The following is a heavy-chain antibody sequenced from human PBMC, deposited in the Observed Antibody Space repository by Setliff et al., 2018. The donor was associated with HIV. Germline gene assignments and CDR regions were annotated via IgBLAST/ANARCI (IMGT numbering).Heavy chain of an antibody. J-gene: IGHJ3*02. CDR2: IIPIVGQT. Sequence: ASVKVSCKASGGTFGRFAIHWVRQAPGQGLEWMGGIIPIVGQTNYAQKFQGRFTITADTSTNTAFMELTSLTSEDTAFYYCARAYRPRALDIWGQGTMVTVSS. CDR3: ARAYRPRALDI. V-gene: IGHV1-69*10. CDR1: GGTFGRFA. D-gene: IGHD1-26*01.